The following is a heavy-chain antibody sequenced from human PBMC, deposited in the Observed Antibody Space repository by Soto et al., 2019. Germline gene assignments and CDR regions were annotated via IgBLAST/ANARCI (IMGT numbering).Heavy chain of an antibody. V-gene: IGHV1-69*18. D-gene: IGHD2-15*01. CDR3: ARTVVVVVASGYYYYGMDA. J-gene: IGHJ6*02. CDR1: AGTFNSYA. Sequence: QVQLVQSGAEVKNPGSSVKVSCKMSAGTFNSYAISWVRQAPGQGLEWMGRITPMFGTASYAQRFQGRVTITADESTRTAYMEVTSLRSEDTAIYFCARTVVVVVASGYYYYGMDAWGQGTTVTVSS. CDR2: ITPMFGTA.